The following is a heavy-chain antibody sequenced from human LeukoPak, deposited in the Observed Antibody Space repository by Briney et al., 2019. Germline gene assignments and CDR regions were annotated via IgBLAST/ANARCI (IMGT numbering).Heavy chain of an antibody. CDR2: IIPILGIA. V-gene: IGHV1-69*04. CDR1: GGTFSSYA. D-gene: IGHD4-17*01. Sequence: GASVKVSCKASGGTFSSYAISWVRQAPGQGLEWMGRIIPILGIANYAQKFQGRVTITADKSTSTAYMELRSLRSDDTAVYYCATNYGDYPRYWGQGTLVTVSS. CDR3: ATNYGDYPRY. J-gene: IGHJ4*02.